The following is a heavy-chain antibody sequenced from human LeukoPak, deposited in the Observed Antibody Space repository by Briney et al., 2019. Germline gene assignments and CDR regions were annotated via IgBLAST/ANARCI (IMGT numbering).Heavy chain of an antibody. CDR2: INPSGGST. D-gene: IGHD3-22*01. CDR3: ARFLDSSGYDY. Sequence: ASVKVSRKASGYTFTSYYMHWVRHAPGQGHEWMGIINPSGGSTSYAQKFQGRVTMTRDTSTSTVYMELSSLRSEDTAVYYCARFLDSSGYDYWGQGTLVTVSS. J-gene: IGHJ4*02. V-gene: IGHV1-46*01. CDR1: GYTFTSYY.